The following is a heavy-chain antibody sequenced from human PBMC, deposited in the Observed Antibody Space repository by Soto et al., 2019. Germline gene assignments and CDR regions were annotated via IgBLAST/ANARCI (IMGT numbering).Heavy chain of an antibody. J-gene: IGHJ4*02. CDR1: GFIFSDSW. D-gene: IGHD6-19*01. V-gene: IGHV3-74*01. CDR2: IRGDALDS. CDR3: ARVAVASRGFDY. Sequence: GWSLRLSCAASGFIFSDSWMHWVRQAPGKGLVWVSRIRGDALDSNYADSVKGGFTISRDNAQNTVYLQMNLPRPEDTAVYDGARVAVASRGFDYWGQGALVTVSS.